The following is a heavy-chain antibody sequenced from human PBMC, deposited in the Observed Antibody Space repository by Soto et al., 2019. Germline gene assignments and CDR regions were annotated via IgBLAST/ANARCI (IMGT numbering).Heavy chain of an antibody. J-gene: IGHJ4*02. CDR3: AGVGYSYGHYFDY. D-gene: IGHD5-18*01. V-gene: IGHV4-61*01. CDR1: GGSVSSGSYY. CDR2: IYYSGST. Sequence: QVQLQESGPGLVKPSETLSLTCTVSGGSVSSGSYYWSWIRQPPGKGLEWIGYIYYSGSTNYNPSLKSRVTISVDTSKNQFSLQLTSVTAADTAVYYCAGVGYSYGHYFDYWGQGTLVTVSS.